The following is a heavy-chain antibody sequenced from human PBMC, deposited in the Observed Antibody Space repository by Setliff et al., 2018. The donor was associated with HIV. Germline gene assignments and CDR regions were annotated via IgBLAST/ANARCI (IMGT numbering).Heavy chain of an antibody. D-gene: IGHD3-22*01. Sequence: GSLRLSCAASGFTFSDYYMSWIRQAPGKGLEWVSYISSSSSYIYYADSVKGRFTISRDNAKNSLFLQMHSLRAEDTAVYYCARSFPYYYESGGLYAMDVWGLGTTVTVSS. CDR1: GFTFSDYY. CDR3: ARSFPYYYESGGLYAMDV. V-gene: IGHV3-11*06. J-gene: IGHJ6*02. CDR2: ISSSSSYI.